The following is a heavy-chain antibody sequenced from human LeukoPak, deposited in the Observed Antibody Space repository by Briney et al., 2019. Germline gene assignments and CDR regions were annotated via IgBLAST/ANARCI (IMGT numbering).Heavy chain of an antibody. CDR3: ARRGYYDSSGYYYPWSFDY. Sequence: GEPLKISCKGSGYSFTSYWIGWVRQMPGKGLGWMGIIYPGDSDTRYSPSFQGQVTISADKSISTAYLQWSSLKASDTAMYYCARRGYYDSSGYYYPWSFDYWGQGTLVTVSS. CDR2: IYPGDSDT. J-gene: IGHJ4*02. CDR1: GYSFTSYW. D-gene: IGHD3-22*01. V-gene: IGHV5-51*01.